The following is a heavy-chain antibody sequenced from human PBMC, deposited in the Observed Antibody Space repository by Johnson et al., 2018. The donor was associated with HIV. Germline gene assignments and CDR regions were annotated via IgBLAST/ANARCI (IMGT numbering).Heavy chain of an antibody. D-gene: IGHD4-11*01. CDR1: GFTFSTYW. CDR3: AREKTTPDAFDI. V-gene: IGHV3-7*05. Sequence: VQLVESGGGVVQPGGSLRLSCAASGFTFSTYWMSWVRQAPGKGLEWVANIKQDGTEKYYVDSVKGRFTISRDNVKNSLYLQMNSLRAEDTAVYYCAREKTTPDAFDIWGQGTMVTVSS. J-gene: IGHJ3*02. CDR2: IKQDGTEK.